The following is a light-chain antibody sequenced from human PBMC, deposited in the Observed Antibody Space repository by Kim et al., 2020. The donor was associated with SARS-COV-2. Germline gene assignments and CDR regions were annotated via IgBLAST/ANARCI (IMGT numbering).Light chain of an antibody. CDR3: QTWDSSTAVV. Sequence: VPPGQTASITCSGDKLGDKYACWYQQKPGQSPVLVIYQDSKRPSGIPERFSGSNSGNTATLTISGTQAMDEADYYCQTWDSSTAVVFGGGTQLTVL. J-gene: IGLJ2*01. CDR1: KLGDKY. V-gene: IGLV3-1*01. CDR2: QDS.